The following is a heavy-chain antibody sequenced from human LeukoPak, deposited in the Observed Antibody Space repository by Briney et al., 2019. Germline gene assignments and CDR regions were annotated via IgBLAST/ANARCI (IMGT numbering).Heavy chain of an antibody. CDR1: GGSISSSSYY. Sequence: PSETLSLTCTVSGGSISSSSYYWGWIRQPPGKGLEWIGSIYYSGSTYYNPSLKSRVTTSVDTSKNQFSLKLSSVTAADTAVYYCARHKGPGRYQLLYNYWGQGTLVTVSS. CDR3: ARHKGPGRYQLLYNY. CDR2: IYYSGST. D-gene: IGHD2-2*02. V-gene: IGHV4-39*01. J-gene: IGHJ4*02.